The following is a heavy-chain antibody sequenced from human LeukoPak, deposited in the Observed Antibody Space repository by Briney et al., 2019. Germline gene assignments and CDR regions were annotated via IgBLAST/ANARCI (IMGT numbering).Heavy chain of an antibody. CDR3: AGDLDIVVVPAAASPLGY. CDR1: GFTFSDYY. J-gene: IGHJ4*02. Sequence: GGSLRLSCAASGFTFSDYYMSWIRQAPGKGLEGVSYISSSGSTIYYADSVKGRFTISRDNAKNSLYLQMNSLRAEDTAVYYCAGDLDIVVVPAAASPLGYWGQGTLVTVSS. D-gene: IGHD2-2*01. V-gene: IGHV3-11*04. CDR2: ISSSGSTI.